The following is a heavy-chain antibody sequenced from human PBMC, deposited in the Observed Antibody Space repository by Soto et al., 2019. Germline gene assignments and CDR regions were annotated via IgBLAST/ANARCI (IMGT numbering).Heavy chain of an antibody. D-gene: IGHD2-15*01. CDR2: IYFSGST. CDR3: ASIDCSGGSCDNFYYSYTDV. CDR1: GGSVRTSSY. Sequence: SETLSLTCTVSGGSVRTSSYWGWIRQPPGKGLEWIGSIYFSGSTYYNPSLKSRVTISVDTARNQFSLKLSSVTAAETAVYFCASIDCSGGSCDNFYYSYTDVWGKGTTVTVSS. V-gene: IGHV4-39*01. J-gene: IGHJ6*03.